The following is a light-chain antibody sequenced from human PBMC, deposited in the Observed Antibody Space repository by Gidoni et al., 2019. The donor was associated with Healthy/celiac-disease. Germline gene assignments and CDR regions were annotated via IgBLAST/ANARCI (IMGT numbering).Light chain of an antibody. J-gene: IGKJ1*01. V-gene: IGKV1-27*01. CDR1: QGISNY. CDR3: QRYNSVPPT. CDR2: GAS. Sequence: DIQMTQSPSSLSAFVGDRVTITCRASQGISNYLAWYQQKPGKDPKLLIYGASTLQSGVPSRFSGSGAGQDFTLSISSLQPEDVATYYCQRYNSVPPTFGQGTKVEIK.